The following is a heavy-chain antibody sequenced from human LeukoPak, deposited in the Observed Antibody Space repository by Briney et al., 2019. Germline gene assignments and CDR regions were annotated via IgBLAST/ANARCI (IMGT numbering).Heavy chain of an antibody. Sequence: SQTLSLTCTVSGGSISSGDYYWSWIRQPPGKGLEWIGYIYYSGSTYYNPSLKSRVTISVDTSKNQFSLKLSSVTAADTAVYYCARGGGYCSSTSCYTLYYFDYWGQGTLVTVSS. J-gene: IGHJ4*02. CDR1: GGSISSGDYY. V-gene: IGHV4-30-4*08. D-gene: IGHD2-2*02. CDR2: IYYSGST. CDR3: ARGGGYCSSTSCYTLYYFDY.